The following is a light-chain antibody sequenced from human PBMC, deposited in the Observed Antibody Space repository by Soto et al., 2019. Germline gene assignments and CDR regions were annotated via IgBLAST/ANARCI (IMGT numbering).Light chain of an antibody. J-gene: IGKJ4*01. CDR3: QQYGSPALT. V-gene: IGKV3-20*01. CDR1: QSVSSSY. Sequence: EIVLTQSPGTLSLSPGERATLSCRASQSVSSSYLAWYQQKPGQAPRLLIYGASSRATGIPDRFSGSGSGTDFTLTISRLEPEDFAVYSCQQYGSPALTFGGGTKVEIK. CDR2: GAS.